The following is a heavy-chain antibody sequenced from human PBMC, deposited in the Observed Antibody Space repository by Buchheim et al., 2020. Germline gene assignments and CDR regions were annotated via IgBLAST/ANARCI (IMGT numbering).Heavy chain of an antibody. Sequence: QVQLVESGGGLVKPGGSLRLSCAASGFTFSDYYMSWIRQAPGKGLEWVSYISSSSSYTNYADSVKGRFPISRDNAKNSLYLQMNSLRAEDTAVYYCARDTPPIVVVPEHYYYYGMDVWGQGTT. CDR3: ARDTPPIVVVPEHYYYYGMDV. CDR1: GFTFSDYY. J-gene: IGHJ6*02. D-gene: IGHD2-2*01. V-gene: IGHV3-11*06. CDR2: ISSSSSYT.